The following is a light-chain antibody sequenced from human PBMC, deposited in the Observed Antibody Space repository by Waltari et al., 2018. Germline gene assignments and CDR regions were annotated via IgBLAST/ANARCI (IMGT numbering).Light chain of an antibody. CDR1: QSVSSN. J-gene: IGKJ2*01. CDR3: QQYNDWPPYT. Sequence: EIVMTQSPATLSVSPGGRATLSCRASQSVSSNLAWYQQQPGQAPRLLIYGASTRATGIPARFSGSGSGTEFTLTISSLQSEDFAIYYCQQYNDWPPYTFGQGTKLEIK. CDR2: GAS. V-gene: IGKV3-15*01.